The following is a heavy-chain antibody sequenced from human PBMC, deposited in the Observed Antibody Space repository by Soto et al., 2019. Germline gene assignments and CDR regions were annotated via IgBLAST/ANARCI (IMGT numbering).Heavy chain of an antibody. CDR1: GGSFSGYY. J-gene: IGHJ4*02. CDR3: ARKSSIGTYSGSYFGLYDY. CDR2: INHSGST. D-gene: IGHD1-26*01. Sequence: QVQLQQWGAGLLKPSETLSLTCAVYGGSFSGYYWSWIRQPPGKGLEWIGEINHSGSTNYNPSLKSRVTISVDTSKSQLSLKLSSVTAADTAVYYCARKSSIGTYSGSYFGLYDYWGQGTLVTVSS. V-gene: IGHV4-34*01.